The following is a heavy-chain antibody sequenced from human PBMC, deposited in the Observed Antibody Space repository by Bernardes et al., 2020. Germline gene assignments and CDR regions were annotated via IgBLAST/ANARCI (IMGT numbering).Heavy chain of an antibody. CDR2: ISAYNGNT. J-gene: IGHJ6*02. CDR1: GYTFTSYG. Sequence: ASVKVSCKASGYTFTSYGISWVRQAPGQGLEWMGWISAYNGNTNYAQKLQGRVTMTTDTSTSTAYMELRSLRSDDTAVYYCARDRWGFWSDYYYGMDVWGQGTTVTVSS. V-gene: IGHV1-18*01. CDR3: ARDRWGFWSDYYYGMDV. D-gene: IGHD3-3*01.